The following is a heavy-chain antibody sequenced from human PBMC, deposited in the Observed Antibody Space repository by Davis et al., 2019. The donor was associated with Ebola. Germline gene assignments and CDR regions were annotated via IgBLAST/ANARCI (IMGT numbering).Heavy chain of an antibody. V-gene: IGHV4-59*01. CDR3: VGAQIAAATLDY. Sequence: PSETLSLTCTVSGGSIINYYWSWIRQPPGKGLEWIGYIDYSGSTNDNPSLKSRVTMSVDTSRNRFSLRLNSVTAADTAVYYCVGAQIAAATLDYWGQGTQVTVSS. J-gene: IGHJ4*02. D-gene: IGHD6-13*01. CDR1: GGSIINYY. CDR2: IDYSGST.